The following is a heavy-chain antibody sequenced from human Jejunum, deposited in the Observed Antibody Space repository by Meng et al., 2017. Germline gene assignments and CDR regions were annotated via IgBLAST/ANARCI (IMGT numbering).Heavy chain of an antibody. CDR2: IWHDGSKV. V-gene: IGHV3-33*01. Sequence: VELVGSGGGFVPPGGSLRLAWAASGFNFTNYGMHWVRQAPGKGLEWVAVIWHDGSKVFYADSVRGRFTISRDNSHNTVDLQMNSVRVDDTAVYFCLRGRDYWGQGTLVTVSS. D-gene: IGHD3-10*01. CDR3: LRGRDY. J-gene: IGHJ4*02. CDR1: GFNFTNYG.